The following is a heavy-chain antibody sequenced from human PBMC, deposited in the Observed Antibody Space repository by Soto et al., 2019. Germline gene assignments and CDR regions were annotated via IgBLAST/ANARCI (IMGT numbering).Heavy chain of an antibody. V-gene: IGHV1-8*01. CDR3: AREHSSSWRFDY. J-gene: IGHJ4*02. CDR1: GYTFTSYD. CDR2: MNPNSGNT. D-gene: IGHD6-13*01. Sequence: QVQLVQSGAEVKKPGASVKVSCKASGYTFTSYDINWVRQATGQGLEGMGWMNPNSGNTGYAQKFQGRVTMTRNTSISTAHMELSSLRSEDTAVYYCAREHSSSWRFDYWGQGTLVTVSS.